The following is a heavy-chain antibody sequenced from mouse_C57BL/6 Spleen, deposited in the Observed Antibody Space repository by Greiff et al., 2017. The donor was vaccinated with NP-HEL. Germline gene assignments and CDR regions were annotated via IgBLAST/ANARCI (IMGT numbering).Heavy chain of an antibody. D-gene: IGHD2-5*01. CDR1: GYTFTSYW. J-gene: IGHJ4*01. CDR2: IDPSDSYT. Sequence: QVQLKQPGAELVKPGASVKLSCKASGYTFTSYWMQWVKQRPGQGLEWIGEIDPSDSYTNYNQKFKGKATLTVDTSSSTAYMQRSSLTSEDSAVYYSARKYYSNYYAMDYWGQGTSVTVSS. V-gene: IGHV1-50*01. CDR3: ARKYYSNYYAMDY.